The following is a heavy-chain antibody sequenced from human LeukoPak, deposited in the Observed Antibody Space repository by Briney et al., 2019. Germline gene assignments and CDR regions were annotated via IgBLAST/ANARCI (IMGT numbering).Heavy chain of an antibody. CDR1: GFTFDDYA. J-gene: IGHJ4*02. V-gene: IGHV3-73*01. D-gene: IGHD1-1*01. CDR3: TVNWRN. CDR2: IRSKANSYAT. Sequence: GGSLRLSCAASGFTFDDYAMHWVRQASGKGLEWVGRIRSKANSYATAYAASVKGRFTISRDDSKNTAYLQMNSLKTEDTAVYYCTVNWRNWGQGTLVTVSS.